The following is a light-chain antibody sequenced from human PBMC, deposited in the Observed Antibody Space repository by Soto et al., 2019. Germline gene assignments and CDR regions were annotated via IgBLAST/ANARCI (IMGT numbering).Light chain of an antibody. CDR2: KAS. CDR3: QQYPDYSWT. Sequence: DIKMTQSPSTLSASVGDRVTITGRASQIISGDLAWYKQKPGKAPNLLIYKASYLESGVPSRFSGSGSGAEFTLTISSLQPEDFATYYCQQYPDYSWTFGQGTKVEIK. CDR1: QIISGD. V-gene: IGKV1-5*03. J-gene: IGKJ1*01.